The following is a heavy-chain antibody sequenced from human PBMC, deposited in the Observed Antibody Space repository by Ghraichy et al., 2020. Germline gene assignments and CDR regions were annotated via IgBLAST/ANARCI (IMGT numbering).Heavy chain of an antibody. Sequence: SETLSLTCTVSGGSISSYYWSWIRQPPGKGLEWIGYIYYSGSTNYNPSLKSRVTISVDTSKNQFSLKLSSVTTADTAVYYCASHDFWSGQFDYWGQGTLVTVSS. CDR2: IYYSGST. CDR1: GGSISSYY. J-gene: IGHJ4*02. V-gene: IGHV4-59*01. D-gene: IGHD3-3*01. CDR3: ASHDFWSGQFDY.